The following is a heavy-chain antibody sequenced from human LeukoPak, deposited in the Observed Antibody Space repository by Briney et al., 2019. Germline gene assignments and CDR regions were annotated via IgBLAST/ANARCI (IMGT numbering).Heavy chain of an antibody. D-gene: IGHD1-26*01. J-gene: IGHJ4*02. V-gene: IGHV3-23*01. CDR1: GFTFSNYV. CDR2: ISASGGTT. Sequence: GVSLRLSCAASGFTFSNYVMNWVRQAPGKGLEWVSTISASGGTTFYADSVKGRFTISRDNSKNTLYLQMNSLRAEDTAVYYCAKRSSTPGASTAYYFDYWGQGTLVTVSS. CDR3: AKRSSTPGASTAYYFDY.